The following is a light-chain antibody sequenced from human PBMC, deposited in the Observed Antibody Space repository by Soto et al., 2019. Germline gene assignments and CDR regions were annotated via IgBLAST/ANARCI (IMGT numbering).Light chain of an antibody. CDR3: QQFNSYPPT. Sequence: DIQLTQSPSFLSASVGDRVTITCRASQGIGSFLAWYQQKPGKTPRLLIYSASTLQSGVSLRFSRSGSVTEFTLTISSLQSEDFATYYCQQFNSYPPTFGQGTKVEIK. CDR2: SAS. CDR1: QGIGSF. J-gene: IGKJ1*01. V-gene: IGKV1-9*01.